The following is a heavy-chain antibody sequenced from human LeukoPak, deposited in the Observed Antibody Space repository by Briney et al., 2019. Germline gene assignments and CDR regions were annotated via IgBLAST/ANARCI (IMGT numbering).Heavy chain of an antibody. V-gene: IGHV3-23*01. CDR3: MWQWLVLGAFDF. J-gene: IGHJ3*01. D-gene: IGHD6-19*01. CDR2: ISGTGDDT. Sequence: PGGSLRLSCAASGITFSDYAMSWVRQAPGKGLEWVSCISGTGDDTYYADSVEGRFTISRDNSKNTLYLQMNSLRAEDTAVYYCMWQWLVLGAFDFWGQGTMVTVSS. CDR1: GITFSDYA.